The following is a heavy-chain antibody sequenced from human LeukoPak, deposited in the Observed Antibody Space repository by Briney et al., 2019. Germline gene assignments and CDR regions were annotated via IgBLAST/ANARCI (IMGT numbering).Heavy chain of an antibody. V-gene: IGHV4-39*07. D-gene: IGHD4-23*01. CDR1: GGSISSSGYY. CDR3: AGGGYGGNFDY. J-gene: IGHJ4*02. CDR2: IYYSGST. Sequence: PSETLSLTCTVSGGSISSSGYYWGWIRQPPGKGLEWIGSIYYSGSTYYNPSLKSRVTISVDTSKNQFSLKLSSVTAADTAVYYCAGGGYGGNFDYWGQGTLVTVSS.